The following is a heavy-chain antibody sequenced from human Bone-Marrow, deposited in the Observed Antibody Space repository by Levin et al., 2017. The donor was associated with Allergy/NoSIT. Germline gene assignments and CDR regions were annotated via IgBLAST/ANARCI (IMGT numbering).Heavy chain of an antibody. V-gene: IGHV1-46*01. Sequence: GGSLRLSCKASGYTFTNYYIHWVRQAPGQGLEWMGIINPSGGSTTYAQKFQGRLTMNRDTSTSTVYFELSSLRSEDTAVYYCARVTFYDGGYYFDYWGQGTLVTVSS. J-gene: IGHJ4*02. CDR3: ARVTFYDGGYYFDY. CDR1: GYTFTNYY. CDR2: INPSGGST. D-gene: IGHD3-10*02.